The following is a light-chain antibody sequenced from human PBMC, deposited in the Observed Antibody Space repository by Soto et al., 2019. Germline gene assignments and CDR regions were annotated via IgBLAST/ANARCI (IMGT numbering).Light chain of an antibody. CDR1: SSDLGDYNY. V-gene: IGLV2-14*03. J-gene: IGLJ1*01. CDR3: TSYTTTGTYV. Sequence: QSALTQPASVSGSPGQSITISCTGASSDLGDYNYVSWYQQHPGKAPKLMIYDVSSRPSGVSDRFSGSKPGNTASLTISGLQAEDEADYYCTSYTTTGTYVSATGTKVT. CDR2: DVS.